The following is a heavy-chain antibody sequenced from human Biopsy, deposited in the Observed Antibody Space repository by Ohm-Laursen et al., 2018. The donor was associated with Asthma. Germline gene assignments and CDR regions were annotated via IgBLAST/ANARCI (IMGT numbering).Heavy chain of an antibody. CDR1: GFAFVSYA. D-gene: IGHD6-19*01. J-gene: IGHJ4*02. Sequence: SLRLSCTASGFAFVSYAMYWVRQSPGKGPAWVALISHDGRESGYVDSVRGRFTISRDNVRNRLHLQMSRLRVEDTAVYYCTRGDSSGWSHYYFDYWGQGTLVTVSS. CDR2: ISHDGRES. CDR3: TRGDSSGWSHYYFDY. V-gene: IGHV3-30*04.